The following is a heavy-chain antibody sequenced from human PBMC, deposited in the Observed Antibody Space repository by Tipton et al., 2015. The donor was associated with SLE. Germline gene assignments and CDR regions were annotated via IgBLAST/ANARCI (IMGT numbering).Heavy chain of an antibody. V-gene: IGHV4-59*01. J-gene: IGHJ6*02. CDR2: IYYSGST. CDR3: ARETTGDTCYYCGMDV. CDR1: GGSISSYY. D-gene: IGHD7-27*01. Sequence: TLSLTCTVSGGSISSYYWSWIRQPPGKGLEWIGYIYYSGSTNYNPSLKSRVTISVDTSKNQFSLNLSSVTAADTAVYYCARETTGDTCYYCGMDVWGQGTTVTVSS.